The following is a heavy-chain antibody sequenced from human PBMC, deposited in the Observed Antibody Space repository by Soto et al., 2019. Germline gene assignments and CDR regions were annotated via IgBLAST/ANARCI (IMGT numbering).Heavy chain of an antibody. Sequence: KTSETLSLTCTVSCASVNDYYWNWVRQPLGKGLEWIGFIHYTGSRIFNPSLQSRVTMSVDVSQNQFSLRLTSVTAADTAIYYCARWGHPAVKAFDIWGQGTTVTVSS. CDR3: ARWGHPAVKAFDI. D-gene: IGHD3-16*01. CDR2: IHYTGSR. J-gene: IGHJ3*02. CDR1: CASVNDYY. V-gene: IGHV4-59*02.